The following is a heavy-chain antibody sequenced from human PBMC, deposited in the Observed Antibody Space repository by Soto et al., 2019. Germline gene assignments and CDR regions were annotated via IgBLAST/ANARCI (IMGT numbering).Heavy chain of an antibody. V-gene: IGHV1-46*01. D-gene: IGHD2-2*01. J-gene: IGHJ5*02. CDR1: GYTFTSYY. CDR2: INPSGGST. CDR3: ARGYRYCISTSCYAEWFDP. Sequence: GASVKLSCKASGYTFTSYYMHWVRQAPGQGLEWMGIINPSGGSTSYAQKFQGRVTMTRDTSTSTVYMELSSLRSEDTAVYYCARGYRYCISTSCYAEWFDPWGQGTLVTVSS.